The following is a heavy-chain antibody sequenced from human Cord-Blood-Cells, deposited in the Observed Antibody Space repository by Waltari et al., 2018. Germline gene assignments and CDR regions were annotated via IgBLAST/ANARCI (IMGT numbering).Heavy chain of an antibody. V-gene: IGHV3-21*01. Sequence: EVQLVESGGGLVKPGGSLRLSCAASGFTFSSYRMNWVRQAPGKGLEWVSSISSSSSYIYYADSVKGRFTISRDNAKNSLYLQMNSLRAEDTAVYYCARDTYSSGWYDYWGQGTLVTVSS. CDR2: ISSSSSYI. CDR3: ARDTYSSGWYDY. CDR1: GFTFSSYR. D-gene: IGHD6-19*01. J-gene: IGHJ4*02.